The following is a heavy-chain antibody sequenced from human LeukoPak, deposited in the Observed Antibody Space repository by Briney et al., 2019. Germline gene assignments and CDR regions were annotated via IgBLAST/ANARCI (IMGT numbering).Heavy chain of an antibody. CDR1: GFTVSNNY. J-gene: IGHJ4*02. V-gene: IGHV3-53*01. CDR2: FYSGGNT. Sequence: GGSLRLSCVVSGFTVSNNYMSWVRQAPGKGLEWVSAFYSGGNTYYAGSVKGRFIISRDSSKNTLYLQMNNLRPEDTAMYFCAKLPSSGWLGYWGQGTLVTVSS. D-gene: IGHD6-19*01. CDR3: AKLPSSGWLGY.